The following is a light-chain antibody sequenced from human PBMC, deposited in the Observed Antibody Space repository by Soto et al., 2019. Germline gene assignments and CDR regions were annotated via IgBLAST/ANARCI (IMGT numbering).Light chain of an antibody. V-gene: IGLV6-57*04. Sequence: NFMLTQPHSVSESPGKTVTISCTRSSGDIAARYVQWYQQRPGSAPTTVIYEDSQRPSGVPDRFSGSIDRSSNSASLIISGLKTEDEADYYCQSYDGRDVVFGGGTKVTVL. J-gene: IGLJ2*01. CDR3: QSYDGRDVV. CDR2: EDS. CDR1: SGDIAARY.